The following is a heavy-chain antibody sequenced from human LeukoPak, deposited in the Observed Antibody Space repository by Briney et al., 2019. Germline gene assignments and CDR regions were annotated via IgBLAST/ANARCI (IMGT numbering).Heavy chain of an antibody. CDR2: INPNSGGT. V-gene: IGHV1-2*02. CDR3: AIGIVAAGYYFDY. J-gene: IGHJ4*02. D-gene: IGHD6-13*01. Sequence: ASVKVSCKASGYTFTGYYIHWVRQAPGQGLEWMGWINPNSGGTNYAQKFQGRVTMTRDTSISTDYMELSRLRSDDTAVYYCAIGIVAAGYYFDYWGQGTLVTVSS. CDR1: GYTFTGYY.